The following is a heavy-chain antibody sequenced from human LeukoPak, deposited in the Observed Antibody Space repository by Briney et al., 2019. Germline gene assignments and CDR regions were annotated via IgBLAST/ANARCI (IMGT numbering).Heavy chain of an antibody. V-gene: IGHV1-69*13. D-gene: IGHD2-2*01. CDR3: ARGVLGKYQLPSFDY. J-gene: IGHJ4*02. CDR2: IIPIFGTA. CDR1: GGTFSSYA. Sequence: SVKVSCKASGGTFSSYAISWVRQAPGQGLEWMGGIIPIFGTANYAQKFQGRVTITADESTSTAYMELSSLRSEDTAVYYCARGVLGKYQLPSFDYWGQGTLVTVSS.